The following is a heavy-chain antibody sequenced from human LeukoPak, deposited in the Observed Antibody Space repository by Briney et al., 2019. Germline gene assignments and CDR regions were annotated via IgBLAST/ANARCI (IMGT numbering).Heavy chain of an antibody. CDR1: GGSISSYY. Sequence: PSETLSLTCTVSGGSISSYYWSWVRQPAGKGLEWIGRIYTSGSTNYNPSLKRRGTMSVDTSKNKFSLKLGSVTAGDTAGDYDAGYSVLLWFGELLLTNWFDPWGQGTLVTVSS. CDR3: AGYSVLLWFGELLLTNWFDP. D-gene: IGHD3-10*01. V-gene: IGHV4-4*07. CDR2: IYTSGST. J-gene: IGHJ5*02.